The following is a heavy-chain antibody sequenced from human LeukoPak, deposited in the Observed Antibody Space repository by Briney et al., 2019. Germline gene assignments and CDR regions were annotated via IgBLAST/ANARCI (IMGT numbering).Heavy chain of an antibody. V-gene: IGHV3-15*07. J-gene: IGHJ4*02. CDR2: IKSKIDGGTT. Sequence: GGSLRLSCAASGFTFSNAWMNWVRQAPGKGLEWVGRIKSKIDGGTTDYAAPVKGRFTISRDDSKNTLYLQMNSLKTEDTAVYYCTTGYIAAAVDYWGQGTLVTVSS. CDR1: GFTFSNAW. D-gene: IGHD6-13*01. CDR3: TTGYIAAAVDY.